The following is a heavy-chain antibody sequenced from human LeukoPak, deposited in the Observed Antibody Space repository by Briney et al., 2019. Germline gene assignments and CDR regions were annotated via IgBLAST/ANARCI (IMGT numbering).Heavy chain of an antibody. D-gene: IGHD3-16*01. V-gene: IGHV1-8*01. CDR1: GYSSNSSD. CDR3: ARSYVWGRGGFGY. Sequence: ASAQDSCKDSGYSSNSSDITSERQASGLGLAWMGMKFSTRGNTGYAQKFQGRVTMTRNTSISTAYMELSSLRSEDTAVYYCARSYVWGRGGFGYWGQGTLVTVSS. J-gene: IGHJ4*02. CDR2: KFSTRGNT.